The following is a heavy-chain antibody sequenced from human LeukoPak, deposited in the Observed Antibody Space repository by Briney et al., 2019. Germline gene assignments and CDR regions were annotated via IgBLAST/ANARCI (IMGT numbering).Heavy chain of an antibody. CDR2: ISGSGGSK. V-gene: IGHV3-23*01. Sequence: GGSLRLSCAASGFTFSSYAMSWVRQAPGKGLEWVSVISGSGGSKYYADSVKGRSTIFRDNSKNTLYLQMNSLRAEDTAVYYCAKERRSIQVWATTFGYWGQGTLVTVSS. CDR1: GFTFSSYA. J-gene: IGHJ4*02. CDR3: AKERRSIQVWATTFGY. D-gene: IGHD3-16*01.